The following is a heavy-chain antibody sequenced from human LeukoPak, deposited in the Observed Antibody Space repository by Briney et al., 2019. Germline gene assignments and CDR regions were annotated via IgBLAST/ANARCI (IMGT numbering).Heavy chain of an antibody. CDR1: GDSIRSDS. D-gene: IGHD5-18*01. CDR3: ARHDVDTAMVVFDY. CDR2: IFTSGSS. J-gene: IGHJ4*02. V-gene: IGHV4-4*09. Sequence: PSETLSLTCSVSGDSIRSDSWSWIRQSPGGGLEWIGYIFTSGSSSYNPSLRSRVTISGDTSMNQFSLKLSSVTAADTAVYYCARHDVDTAMVVFDYWGQGTLVTVSS.